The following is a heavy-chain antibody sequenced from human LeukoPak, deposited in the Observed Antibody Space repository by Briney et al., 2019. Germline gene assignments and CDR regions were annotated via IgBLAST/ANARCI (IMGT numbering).Heavy chain of an antibody. D-gene: IGHD6-19*01. CDR2: INPSNGLS. CDR1: GYTFTSYY. V-gene: IGHV1-46*01. J-gene: IGHJ5*02. CDR3: ARYLTPGIPVAAS. Sequence: ASVKLSFKASGYTFTSYYMPWVRQAPGQGLEWMAIINPSNGLSTYAQKFQGRVTMTRDTSTSTVYMELSSLRSEDTAVYYCARYLTPGIPVAASWGVGTLVTVSS.